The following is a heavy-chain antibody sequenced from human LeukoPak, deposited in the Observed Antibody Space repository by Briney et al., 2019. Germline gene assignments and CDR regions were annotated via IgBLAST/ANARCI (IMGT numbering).Heavy chain of an antibody. V-gene: IGHV4-39*07. CDR3: ARHSGGRQWLLPDYFDY. J-gene: IGHJ4*02. Sequence: SETLSLTCTVSGGSISSSSYYWGWIRQPPGKGLEWIGSIHYSGSTYYNPSLKSRVTISVDTSKNQFSLKLSSVTAADTAVYYCARHSGGRQWLLPDYFDYWGQGTLVTVSS. CDR2: IHYSGST. D-gene: IGHD6-19*01. CDR1: GGSISSSSYY.